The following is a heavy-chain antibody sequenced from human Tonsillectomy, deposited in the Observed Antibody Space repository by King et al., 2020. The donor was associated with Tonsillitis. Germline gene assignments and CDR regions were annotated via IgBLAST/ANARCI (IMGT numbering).Heavy chain of an antibody. CDR1: GFTFSTSA. J-gene: IGHJ4*02. CDR2: IVVGRGSGTT. Sequence: QLVESGPEVKKPGTSVKVSCKASGFTFSTSAIQWVRQARGQRPEWIGWIVVGRGSGTTNYAQNFQERVTITRDMSTSTAYMEVSSLRSEDTAVYYCAADATSRGERFDYWGQGSLVTVSS. V-gene: IGHV1-58*02. D-gene: IGHD5-12*01. CDR3: AADATSRGERFDY.